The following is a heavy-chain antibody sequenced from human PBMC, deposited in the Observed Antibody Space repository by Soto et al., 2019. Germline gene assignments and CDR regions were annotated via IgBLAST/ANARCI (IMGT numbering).Heavy chain of an antibody. CDR1: GFTFSSYG. CDR3: ARAAAGRPLYFDY. CDR2: ISYDGSNT. V-gene: IGHV3-30*03. J-gene: IGHJ4*02. Sequence: PGGSLRLSCAASGFTFSSYGMHWVRQAPGKGLERVAVISYDGSNTYYADSVKGRFTISRDNSKNTLYLQMNSLRAEDTAVYYCARAAAGRPLYFDYWGQGTLVTVSS. D-gene: IGHD6-13*01.